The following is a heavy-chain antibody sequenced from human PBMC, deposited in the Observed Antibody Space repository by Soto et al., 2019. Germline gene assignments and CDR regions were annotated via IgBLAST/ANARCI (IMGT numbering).Heavy chain of an antibody. CDR3: AKVGIYCSDGACTAY. CDR1: GFTFRSYA. J-gene: IGHJ4*02. Sequence: PGGSLRLSCAASGFTFRSYAMSWVRQAPGKGLEWVSGISGSGGSTYYADSVKGRFTISRDNSKNTLYLQINSLTAEDTAVYYCAKVGIYCSDGACTAYWGQGTLVTVSS. V-gene: IGHV3-23*01. CDR2: ISGSGGST. D-gene: IGHD2-15*01.